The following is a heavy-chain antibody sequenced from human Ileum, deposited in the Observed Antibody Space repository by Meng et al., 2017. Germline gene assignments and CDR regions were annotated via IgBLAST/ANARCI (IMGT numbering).Heavy chain of an antibody. Sequence: QVQLQESGPRLVKPSQTLSLNCTVSGGSISSGDYYWSLVRQSPGKGTEWIGYIYSNGNTYSNPSLRGRLMISIDTSKNQFSLKLSSVTAADTAVYYCARAPKYCTNAVCSRPLDSGGQGTLVTVSS. V-gene: IGHV4-30-4*01. D-gene: IGHD2-8*01. CDR1: GGSISSGDYY. J-gene: IGHJ4*02. CDR2: IYSNGNT. CDR3: ARAPKYCTNAVCSRPLDS.